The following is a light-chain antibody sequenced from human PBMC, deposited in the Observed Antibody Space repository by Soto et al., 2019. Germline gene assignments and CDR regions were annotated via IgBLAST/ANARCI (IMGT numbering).Light chain of an antibody. V-gene: IGLV2-14*01. J-gene: IGLJ1*01. CDR3: ASYTSSSTYV. CDR2: EVI. Sequence: QSALTQPASVSGSPGQSITISCTGSSSDVGGYTYVSWYQQHPGKAPKLMIYEVINRPSGVSHRFSGSKSGNTASLTISGLQAEDEADYYCASYTSSSTYVFGTWTKLTVL. CDR1: SSDVGGYTY.